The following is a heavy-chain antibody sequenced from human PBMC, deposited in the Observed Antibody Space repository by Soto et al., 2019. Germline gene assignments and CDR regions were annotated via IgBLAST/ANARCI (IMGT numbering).Heavy chain of an antibody. CDR1: GGSISSYY. D-gene: IGHD6-19*01. CDR3: ARHNGWLDFDY. V-gene: IGHV4-59*08. J-gene: IGHJ4*02. Sequence: QVQLQESGPGLVKPSETLSLTCTVSGGSISSYYWSWIRQPPGKGLEWIGYIYYSGSTNYNPSLKSRVTISIHTSKTQFSLKLSSVTAADTAVYYCARHNGWLDFDYWGQGTLVTVSS. CDR2: IYYSGST.